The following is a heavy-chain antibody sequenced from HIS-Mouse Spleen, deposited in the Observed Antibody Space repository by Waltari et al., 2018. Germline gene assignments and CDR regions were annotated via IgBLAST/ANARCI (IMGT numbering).Heavy chain of an antibody. J-gene: IGHJ2*01. CDR3: AREIPYSSSWYDWYFDL. V-gene: IGHV4-61*01. Sequence: QVQLQESGPGLVKPSETLSLTCTVSGGSVSSGSYYWSWIRQPPGKGLSWIGEINQSGSTHYNPSLERRVTISVDTSKNQFSLKLSSVTAADTAVYYCAREIPYSSSWYDWYFDLWGRGTLVTVSS. D-gene: IGHD6-13*01. CDR1: GGSVSSGSYY. CDR2: INQSGST.